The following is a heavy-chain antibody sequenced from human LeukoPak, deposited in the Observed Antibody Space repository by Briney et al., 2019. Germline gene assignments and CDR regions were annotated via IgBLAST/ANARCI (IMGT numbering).Heavy chain of an antibody. D-gene: IGHD2-15*01. CDR1: GFTFSSYA. CDR2: ISGSGGST. CDR3: ARDRYCSGGNCYSGFDP. V-gene: IGHV3-23*01. Sequence: GGSLRLSCAASGFTFSSYAMSWVRQAPGKGLEWVSAISGSGGSTYYADSVKGRFTISRDNVNNSLFLQMNSLRDEDTAVYYCARDRYCSGGNCYSGFDPWGQGTLVTVSS. J-gene: IGHJ5*02.